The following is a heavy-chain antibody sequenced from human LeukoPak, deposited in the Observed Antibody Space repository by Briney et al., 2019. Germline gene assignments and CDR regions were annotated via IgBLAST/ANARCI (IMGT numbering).Heavy chain of an antibody. J-gene: IGHJ4*02. D-gene: IGHD3-10*01. V-gene: IGHV3-11*04. CDR2: ISSSGGTI. CDR3: AKGPETYYGSGSIDY. CDR1: GFTFSDYY. Sequence: GGSLRLSCAASGFTFSDYYMSWIRQAPGKGLEWVSYISSSGGTIYYADSVKGRFTISRDNAKNSLYLQMNSLRAEDTAVYYCAKGPETYYGSGSIDYWGQGTLVTVSS.